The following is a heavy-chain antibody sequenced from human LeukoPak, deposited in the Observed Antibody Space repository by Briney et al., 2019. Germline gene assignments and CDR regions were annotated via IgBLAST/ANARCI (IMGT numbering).Heavy chain of an antibody. CDR2: IWYDGSNK. CDR1: GFTFSSYG. Sequence: GRSLRLSCATSGFTFSSYGMHWVRQAPGKGLEWVAVIWYDGSNKHYADSVKGRFTISRDNSKNTLYLQMNSLRAEDTAVYYCAKDLDYGDYADDWGQGTLVTVSS. J-gene: IGHJ4*02. CDR3: AKDLDYGDYADD. V-gene: IGHV3-33*06. D-gene: IGHD4-17*01.